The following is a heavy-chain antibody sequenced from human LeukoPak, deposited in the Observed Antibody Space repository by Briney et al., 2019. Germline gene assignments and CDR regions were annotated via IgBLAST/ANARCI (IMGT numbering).Heavy chain of an antibody. V-gene: IGHV1-18*01. CDR1: GYTFTYYV. Sequence: ASVKVSCRTSGYTFTYYVISWVRQAPGQGLEWLGWISAYNGDTIYAQEFQGRVTMTTDTSTSTAYLELRSLRSDDTAIYYCARDPSNTSGRYQYFDLWGRGTLVTVSS. D-gene: IGHD6-19*01. CDR3: ARDPSNTSGRYQYFDL. CDR2: ISAYNGDT. J-gene: IGHJ2*01.